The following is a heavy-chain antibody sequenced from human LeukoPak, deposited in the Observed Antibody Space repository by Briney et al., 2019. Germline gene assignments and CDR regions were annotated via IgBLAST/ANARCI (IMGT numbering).Heavy chain of an antibody. CDR2: IIPMFGTA. V-gene: IGHV1-69*06. Sequence: SVKVSCKASGYTFTGYYMHWVRQAPGQGLEWMGGIIPMFGTANYAQKFQDRVTITADKSTSTAYMELSSLRSEDTAVYYCASSPYYDSSGYVTPADYWGQGTLVTVSS. J-gene: IGHJ4*02. D-gene: IGHD3-22*01. CDR1: GYTFTGYY. CDR3: ASSPYYDSSGYVTPADY.